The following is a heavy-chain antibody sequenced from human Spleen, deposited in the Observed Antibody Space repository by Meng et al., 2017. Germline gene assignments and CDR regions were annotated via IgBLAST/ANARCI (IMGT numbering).Heavy chain of an antibody. D-gene: IGHD4-17*01. CDR2: IIPIFGTA. CDR1: GYTFTGYY. CDR3: ARDKADYGDYVRTNWFDP. J-gene: IGHJ5*02. V-gene: IGHV1-2*02. Sequence: ASVKVSCKASGYTFTGYYMHWVRQAPGQGLEWMGWIIPIFGTANYAQKFQGRVTITRDTSASTAYMELSSLRSEDTAVYYCARDKADYGDYVRTNWFDPWGQGTLVTVSS.